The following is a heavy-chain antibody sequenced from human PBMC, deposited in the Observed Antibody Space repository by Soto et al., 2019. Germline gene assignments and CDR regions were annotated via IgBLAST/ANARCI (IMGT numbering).Heavy chain of an antibody. J-gene: IGHJ3*02. V-gene: IGHV1-18*04. D-gene: IGHD3-3*01. CDR2: ISAYNGNT. CDR1: GYTFTSYG. CDR3: ARDPYYDFWSGYYRPTDAFDI. Sequence: GASVKVSCKASGYTFTSYGISWLRQAPGQGLEWMGWISAYNGNTNYAQKLQGRVTMTTDTSTSTAYMELRSLRSDDTAVYYCARDPYYDFWSGYYRPTDAFDIWGQGTMVTVSS.